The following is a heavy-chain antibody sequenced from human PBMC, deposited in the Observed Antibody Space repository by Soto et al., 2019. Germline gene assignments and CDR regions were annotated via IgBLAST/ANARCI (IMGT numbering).Heavy chain of an antibody. CDR2: ISYDGSNK. Sequence: GGSLRLSCAASGFTFSSYAMHWVRQAPGKGLEWVAVISYDGSNKYYADSVKGRFTISRDNSKNTLYLQMNSPRAEDTAVYYCAREWELLRAFDYWGQGTLVTVSS. CDR3: AREWELLRAFDY. V-gene: IGHV3-30-3*01. CDR1: GFTFSSYA. D-gene: IGHD1-26*01. J-gene: IGHJ4*02.